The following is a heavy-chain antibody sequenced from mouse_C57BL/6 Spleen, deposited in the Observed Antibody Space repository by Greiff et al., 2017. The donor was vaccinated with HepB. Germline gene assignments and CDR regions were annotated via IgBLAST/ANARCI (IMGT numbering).Heavy chain of an antibody. CDR1: GYTFTDYY. D-gene: IGHD1-1*01. J-gene: IGHJ2*01. Sequence: VQLQQSGAELVRPGASVKLSCKASGYTFTDYYINWVKQRPGQGLEWIARIYPGSGNTYYNEKFKGKATLTAEKSSSTAYMQLSSLTSEDSAVYFCAREDYGSSYEAFDYWGQGTTLTVSS. CDR3: AREDYGSSYEAFDY. V-gene: IGHV1-76*01. CDR2: IYPGSGNT.